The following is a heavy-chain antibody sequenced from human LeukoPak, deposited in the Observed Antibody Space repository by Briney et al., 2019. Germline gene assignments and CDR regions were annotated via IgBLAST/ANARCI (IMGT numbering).Heavy chain of an antibody. V-gene: IGHV3-74*01. J-gene: IGHJ4*02. CDR1: GFTVSGYW. CDR3: ARGRWIRYV. CDR2: INSDGSNT. D-gene: IGHD5-18*01. Sequence: GGPLRLSCAASGFTVSGYWMRWVRQAPGKGLVWVSRINSDGSNTSYADSVKGRITIYRDNYKKTLYLQMNSLRADDAGVYDCARGRWIRYVWGEGT.